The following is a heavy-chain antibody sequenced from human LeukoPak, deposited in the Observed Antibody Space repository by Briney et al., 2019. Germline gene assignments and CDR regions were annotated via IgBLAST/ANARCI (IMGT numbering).Heavy chain of an antibody. Sequence: GGSLRLSCAASGFTFSSYTMNWVRQAPGKGLEWVSSITSSSSYIYYADSVKGRFTISRDNAKNSLYLQMNSLRAEDTAVYYCAREDGYNQRGDAFDIWGQGTMVTVSS. J-gene: IGHJ3*02. CDR1: GFTFSSYT. V-gene: IGHV3-21*01. CDR2: ITSSSSYI. D-gene: IGHD5-24*01. CDR3: AREDGYNQRGDAFDI.